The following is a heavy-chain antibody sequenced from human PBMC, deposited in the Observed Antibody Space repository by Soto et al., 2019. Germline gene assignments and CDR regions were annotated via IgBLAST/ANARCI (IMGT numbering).Heavy chain of an antibody. V-gene: IGHV3-21*01. J-gene: IGHJ6*02. CDR1: GXTFSSYR. D-gene: IGHD3-10*01. CDR3: ARDEGGKTGRGHYYYGMDV. CDR2: ISSSSNYI. Sequence: GSLRLSCAASGXTFSSYRLNWVRRAPGRGVEWVSSISSSSNYIYYADSVNGRFTITRDNAKNSLYMEMNSLRAVDTAFYYCARDEGGKTGRGHYYYGMDVWGQGTTGTVS.